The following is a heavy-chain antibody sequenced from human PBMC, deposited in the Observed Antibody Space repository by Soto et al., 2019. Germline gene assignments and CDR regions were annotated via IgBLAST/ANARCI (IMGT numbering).Heavy chain of an antibody. D-gene: IGHD3-3*01. J-gene: IGHJ4*02. CDR3: VRAGFDFWSGSYTADSDY. V-gene: IGHV3-30-3*01. CDR2: ISSDGTTK. Sequence: LRLSCAVSGFAFCSYAMHWVRQTPDNGLEWVAVISSDGTTKYVADSVKGRFTISRDNAKNSVFLQMNSLRADDTAVYYCVRAGFDFWSGSYTADSDYWGQGTQVTVSS. CDR1: GFAFCSYA.